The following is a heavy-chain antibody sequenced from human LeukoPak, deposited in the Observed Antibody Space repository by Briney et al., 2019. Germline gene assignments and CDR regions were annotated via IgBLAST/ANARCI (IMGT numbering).Heavy chain of an antibody. J-gene: IGHJ5*02. V-gene: IGHV4-59*01. Sequence: SETLSLTCTVSGGSISSYYWSWIRQPPGKGLEWIGYIYYSGSTNYNPSLKSRVTISVDTSKNQFSLKLSSATAADTAVYYCAREITMVRGAENWFDPWGQGTLVTVSS. D-gene: IGHD3-10*01. CDR2: IYYSGST. CDR1: GGSISSYY. CDR3: AREITMVRGAENWFDP.